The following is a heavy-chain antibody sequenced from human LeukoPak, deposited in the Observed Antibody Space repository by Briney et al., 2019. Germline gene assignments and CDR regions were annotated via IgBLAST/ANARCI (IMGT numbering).Heavy chain of an antibody. Sequence: GGSLRLSCVVSGFTFSNFGMSWVRQGQGKGLERVSGFSGSGVSGKYADSVKGRFTISRDNSKNTLYLQMNSLRAEDTAVYYCAKELLLYLGFDYWGQGTLVTVSS. J-gene: IGHJ4*02. D-gene: IGHD3-10*01. CDR2: FSGSGVSG. CDR3: AKELLLYLGFDY. V-gene: IGHV3-23*01. CDR1: GFTFSNFG.